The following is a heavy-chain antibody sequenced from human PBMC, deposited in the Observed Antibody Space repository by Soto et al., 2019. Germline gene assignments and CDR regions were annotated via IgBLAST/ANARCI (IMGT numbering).Heavy chain of an antibody. D-gene: IGHD6-13*01. CDR3: ARARRRRYSSSSDRAFDI. Sequence: PSETLSLTCAVYGGSFSGYYWSWIRQPPGKGLEWIGEINHSGSTNYNPSLKSRVTISVDTSKNQFSLKLSSVTAADTAVYYCARARRRRYSSSSDRAFDIWGQGTMVTVSS. CDR2: INHSGST. J-gene: IGHJ3*02. CDR1: GGSFSGYY. V-gene: IGHV4-34*01.